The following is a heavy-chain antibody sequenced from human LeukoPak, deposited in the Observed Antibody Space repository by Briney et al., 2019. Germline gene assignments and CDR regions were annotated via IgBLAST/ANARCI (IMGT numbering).Heavy chain of an antibody. V-gene: IGHV3-7*01. D-gene: IGHD5-24*01. CDR3: ARGWEMASKAPFDY. J-gene: IGHJ4*02. CDR2: IKQDGSEK. CDR1: GFTFSRSN. Sequence: GGSLRLSCAASGFTFSRSNMNWVRQAPGKGLEWVANIKQDGSEKYYVDSVKGRFTISRDNAKNSLYLQMNSLRAEDTAVYYCARGWEMASKAPFDYWGQGTLVTVSS.